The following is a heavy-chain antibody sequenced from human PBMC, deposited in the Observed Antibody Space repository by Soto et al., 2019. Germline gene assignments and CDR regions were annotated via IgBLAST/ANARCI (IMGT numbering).Heavy chain of an antibody. CDR3: VYNSRDSSGYYGPRLY. Sequence: QITLKESGPPLVKPTQTLTLTCSFSGFSLSTTDVGVGWIRQPPGKALEWLALIYWNDDKRYSPSLKSRPSITKDTSKNQVVLTMTNMDPLDTATYYCVYNSRDSSGYYGPRLYWGQGTLVTVSS. CDR1: GFSLSTTDVG. V-gene: IGHV2-5*01. D-gene: IGHD3-22*01. J-gene: IGHJ4*02. CDR2: IYWNDDK.